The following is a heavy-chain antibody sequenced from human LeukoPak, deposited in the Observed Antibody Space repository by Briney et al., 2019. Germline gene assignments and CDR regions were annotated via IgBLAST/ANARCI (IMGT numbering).Heavy chain of an antibody. V-gene: IGHV3-30*02. CDR1: GFPFSTYC. Sequence: AGGCLRLFCAAAGFPFSTYCIHWVRQAPGKGRGWVAFIRNDESNKYYAESVKGRFTISKDNSKNTLYLQMNSLRPDDTAVYYCAKITGGGYYYYYMDVWGKGTTVTVSS. J-gene: IGHJ6*03. CDR3: AKITGGGYYYYYMDV. CDR2: IRNDESNK. D-gene: IGHD2-8*02.